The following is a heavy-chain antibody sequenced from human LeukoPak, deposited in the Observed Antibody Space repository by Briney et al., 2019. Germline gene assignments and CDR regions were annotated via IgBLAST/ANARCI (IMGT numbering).Heavy chain of an antibody. CDR3: ARDSGGYYGSSGYYYLSYFDY. CDR1: GFTFSSYA. CDR2: ISYDGSNK. D-gene: IGHD3-22*01. V-gene: IGHV3-30-3*01. J-gene: IGHJ4*02. Sequence: GRSLRLSCAASGFTFSSYAMHWVRQAPGKGLEWVAVISYDGSNKYYADSVKGRFTISRDNSKNTLYLQMNSLRAEDTAVYYCARDSGGYYGSSGYYYLSYFDYWGQGTLVTVSS.